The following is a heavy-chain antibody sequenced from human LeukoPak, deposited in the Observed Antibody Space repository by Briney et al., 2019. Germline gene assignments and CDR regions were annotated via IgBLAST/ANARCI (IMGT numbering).Heavy chain of an antibody. CDR3: AKDQHGPPYYFDY. V-gene: IGHV3-30*18. CDR2: ISYDGSNK. Sequence: PGGSLRLSCAASGFTFSSYSMNWVRQAPGKGLEWVAVISYDGSNKYYADSVKGRFTISRDNSKNTLYLQMNSLRAEDTAVYYCAKDQHGPPYYFDYWGQGTLVTVSA. J-gene: IGHJ4*02. CDR1: GFTFSSYS.